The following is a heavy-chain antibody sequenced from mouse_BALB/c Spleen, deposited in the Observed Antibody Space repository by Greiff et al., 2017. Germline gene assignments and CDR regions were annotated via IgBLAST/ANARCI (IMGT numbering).Heavy chain of an antibody. CDR2: IRSKSNNYAT. J-gene: IGHJ4*01. Sequence: VQLVESGGGLVQPKGSLKLSCAASGFPFNTYAMNWVRQAPGKGLEWVARIRSKSNNYATYYADSVKDRFTISRDDSQSMLYLQMNNLKTEDTAMYYCVRHGNYDYAMDYWGQGTSVTVSS. V-gene: IGHV10-1*02. D-gene: IGHD2-1*01. CDR1: GFPFNTYA. CDR3: VRHGNYDYAMDY.